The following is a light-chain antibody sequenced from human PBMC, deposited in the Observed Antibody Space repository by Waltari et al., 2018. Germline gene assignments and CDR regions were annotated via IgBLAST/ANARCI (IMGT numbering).Light chain of an antibody. V-gene: IGKV3-20*01. J-gene: IGKJ1*01. CDR2: GAS. CDR3: QHYVRLPAT. Sequence: SCRASQSVGRSLAWYQQKPVQAPRLLIYGASSRATGIPDRFSGSGSGTDFSLTISRLEPEDFAVYYCQHYVRLPATFGQGTKVEIK. CDR1: QSVGRS.